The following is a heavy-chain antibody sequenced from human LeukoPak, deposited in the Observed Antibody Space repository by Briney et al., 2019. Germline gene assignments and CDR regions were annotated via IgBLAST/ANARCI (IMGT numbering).Heavy chain of an antibody. J-gene: IGHJ4*02. CDR2: IYSGGGT. CDR1: GFTFSSYA. D-gene: IGHD5-24*01. CDR3: ASGEMATVTLDY. Sequence: GGSLRLSCAASGFTFSSYAMSWVRQAPGKGLEWVSVIYSGGGTYYADSVKGRLTISRDNSKNTLYLQMNNLRAEDTALYYCASGEMATVTLDYWGQGTLVVVSS. V-gene: IGHV3-23*03.